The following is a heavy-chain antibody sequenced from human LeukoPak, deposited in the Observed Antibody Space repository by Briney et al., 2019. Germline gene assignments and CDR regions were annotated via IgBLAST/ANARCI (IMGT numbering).Heavy chain of an antibody. D-gene: IGHD3-22*01. CDR1: GGSISSYY. V-gene: IGHV4-59*01. CDR2: IYYSGST. Sequence: PSETLSLTCTVSGGSISSYYWSWIRQPPGKGLEWIGYIYYSGSTNYNPSLKSRVTISVDTSKNQFSLKPSSVTAADTAVYYCARDTSYYYDSSGPYPDDAFDIWGQGTMVTVSS. J-gene: IGHJ3*02. CDR3: ARDTSYYYDSSGPYPDDAFDI.